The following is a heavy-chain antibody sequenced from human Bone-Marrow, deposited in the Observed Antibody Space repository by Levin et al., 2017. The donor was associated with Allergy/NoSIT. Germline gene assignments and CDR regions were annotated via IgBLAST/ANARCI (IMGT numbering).Heavy chain of an antibody. J-gene: IGHJ5*02. CDR3: ARMLTGTWEWFDP. CDR1: GYTFTGYY. Sequence: ASVKVSCKASGYTFTGYYIHWVRQAPGQGLEWMGWINPDSGGTNYAQKFHGRVTMTRATSISTAYIEVTRLRFDDAAVYFCARMLTGTWEWFDPWGQGTLVTVS. CDR2: INPDSGGT. D-gene: IGHD1-7*01. V-gene: IGHV1-2*02.